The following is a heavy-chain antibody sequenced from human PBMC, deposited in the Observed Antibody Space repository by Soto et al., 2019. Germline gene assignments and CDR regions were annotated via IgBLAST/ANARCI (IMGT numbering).Heavy chain of an antibody. V-gene: IGHV1-2*04. CDR1: GYTFTGYY. J-gene: IGHJ4*02. D-gene: IGHD3-10*01. CDR3: ARTYYSAPFPDY. CDR2: INPNSGGT. Sequence: ASVKVSCKASGYTFTGYYMHWVRQAPGQGLEWMGWINPNSGGTNYAQKFQGCVTMTRDTSISTAYMELSRLRSDDTAVYYCARTYYSAPFPDYWGQGTLVTVSS.